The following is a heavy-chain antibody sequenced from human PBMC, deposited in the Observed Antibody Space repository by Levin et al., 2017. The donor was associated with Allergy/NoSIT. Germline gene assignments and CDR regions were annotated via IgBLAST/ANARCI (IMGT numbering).Heavy chain of an antibody. CDR3: ARRHYYDTSGFFFDY. D-gene: IGHD3-22*01. Sequence: SETLSLTCTVSGGSITNSSYYWGWIRQPPGRGLEWIGNIYYDGATHYNLSLKSRITISVDTSTNHFSLRLTSVTAADTAIYYCARRHYYDTSGFFFDYWGQGTLVNVSS. CDR2: IYYDGAT. V-gene: IGHV4-39*01. CDR1: GGSITNSSYY. J-gene: IGHJ4*02.